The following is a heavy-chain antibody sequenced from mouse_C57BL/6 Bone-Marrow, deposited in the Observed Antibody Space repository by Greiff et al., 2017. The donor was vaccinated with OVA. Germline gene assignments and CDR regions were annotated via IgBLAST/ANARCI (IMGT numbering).Heavy chain of an antibody. J-gene: IGHJ2*01. CDR2: IDPANGNT. V-gene: IGHV14-3*01. Sequence: VHVKQSVAELVRPGASVKLSCTASGFNIKNTYMHWVKQRPEQGLEWIGRIDPANGNTKYAPKFQGKATITADTSSNTAYLQLSSLTSEDTAIYYCARTYYSNYEGPFDYWGQGTTLTVSS. D-gene: IGHD2-5*01. CDR1: GFNIKNTY. CDR3: ARTYYSNYEGPFDY.